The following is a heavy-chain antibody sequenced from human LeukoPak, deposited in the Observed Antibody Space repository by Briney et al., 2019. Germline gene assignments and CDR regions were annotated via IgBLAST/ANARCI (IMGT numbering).Heavy chain of an antibody. V-gene: IGHV4-34*01. Sequence: SETLSLTCAVYGGSFSGYYWSRIRQPPGKGLEWIGEINHSGSTNYNPSLKSRVTISVDTSKNQFSLKLSSVTAADTAVYYCARLEAYYYDSSGYYVFDYWGQGTLVTVSS. D-gene: IGHD3-22*01. J-gene: IGHJ4*02. CDR1: GGSFSGYY. CDR2: INHSGST. CDR3: ARLEAYYYDSSGYYVFDY.